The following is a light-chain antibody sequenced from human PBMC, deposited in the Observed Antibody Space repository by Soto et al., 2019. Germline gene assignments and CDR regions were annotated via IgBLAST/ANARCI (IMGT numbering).Light chain of an antibody. Sequence: EIVLTQSPGTLSLSPGEGASLSCRASQSVSSNLAWYQQKPGQAPRLLIYGASSRATGIPDRFSGSGSGTDFSLTIRRLEPDDFAVYYCQKYGNFWTFGQGTKVDIK. CDR3: QKYGNFWT. CDR1: QSVSSN. V-gene: IGKV3-20*01. J-gene: IGKJ1*01. CDR2: GAS.